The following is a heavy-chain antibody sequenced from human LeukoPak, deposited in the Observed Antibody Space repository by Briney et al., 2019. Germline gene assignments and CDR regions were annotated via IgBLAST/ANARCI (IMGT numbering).Heavy chain of an antibody. CDR3: ARDRMGYQLLPAEEYYYYMDV. V-gene: IGHV3-7*03. CDR2: IKQDGSEK. J-gene: IGHJ6*03. CDR1: GFTFSSYW. D-gene: IGHD2-2*01. Sequence: GGSLRLSCAASGFTFSSYWMSWVRQAPGKGLEWVANIKQDGSEKYYADSVKGRFTISRDNAKNSLYLQMNSLRAEDTAVYYCARDRMGYQLLPAEEYYYYMDVWGKGTTVTVSS.